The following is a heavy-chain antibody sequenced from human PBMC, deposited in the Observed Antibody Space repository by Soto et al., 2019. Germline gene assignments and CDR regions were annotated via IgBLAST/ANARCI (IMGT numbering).Heavy chain of an antibody. CDR3: ARVSFETSGYADY. CDR1: GYIFSTYT. CDR2: INAANGNT. J-gene: IGHJ4*02. D-gene: IGHD3-22*01. Sequence: GASVKVSCKASGYIFSTYTMHWVLQAPGQRLEWMGWINAANGNTKYSQNFQGRVTISRDTSASTAYLELSSLRSEDTAVYYCARVSFETSGYADYWGQGTLVTVSS. V-gene: IGHV1-3*01.